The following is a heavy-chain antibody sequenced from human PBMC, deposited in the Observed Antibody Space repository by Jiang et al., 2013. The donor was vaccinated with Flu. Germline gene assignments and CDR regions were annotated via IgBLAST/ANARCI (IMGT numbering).Heavy chain of an antibody. J-gene: IGHJ4*02. CDR2: INPNSGGT. CDR1: GYTFTGYY. CDR3: ASSLGFGEGYFDY. D-gene: IGHD3-10*01. V-gene: IGHV1-2*02. Sequence: SGAEVKKPGASVKVSCKASGYTFTGYYMHWVRQAPGQGLEWMGWINPNSGGTNYAQKFQGRVTMTRDTSISTAYMELSRLRSDGTAVYYCASSLGFGEGYFDYWGQGTLVTVSS.